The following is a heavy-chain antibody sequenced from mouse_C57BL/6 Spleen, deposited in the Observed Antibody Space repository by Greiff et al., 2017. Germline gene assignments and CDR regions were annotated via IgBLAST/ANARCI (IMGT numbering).Heavy chain of an antibody. CDR3: ARDYGSSPFAY. CDR2: ISGGGGNT. CDR1: GFTFSSYT. J-gene: IGHJ3*01. D-gene: IGHD1-1*01. Sequence: EVKLEESGGGLVKPGGSLKLSCAASGFTFSSYTMSWVRQTPEKRLEWVATISGGGGNTYYPDSVKGRFTISRDNAKNTLYLQMSSLRSEDTALYYCARDYGSSPFAYWGQGTLVTVSA. V-gene: IGHV5-9*01.